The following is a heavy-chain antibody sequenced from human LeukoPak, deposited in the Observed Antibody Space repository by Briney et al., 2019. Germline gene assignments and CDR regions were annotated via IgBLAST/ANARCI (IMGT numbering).Heavy chain of an antibody. Sequence: PSETLSLTCAVYGASISALYWGWIRQSPGKGLEWIGYTYYSGRPTYNPSLKSRVTISLDTSKNQFSLVVHSVTAAGTAIYYCARHHGHQFSDSWYLRGSFDYWGRGILVAVSS. CDR3: ARHHGHQFSDSWYLRGSFDY. CDR2: TYYSGRP. D-gene: IGHD6-13*01. V-gene: IGHV4-59*08. J-gene: IGHJ4*02. CDR1: GASISALY.